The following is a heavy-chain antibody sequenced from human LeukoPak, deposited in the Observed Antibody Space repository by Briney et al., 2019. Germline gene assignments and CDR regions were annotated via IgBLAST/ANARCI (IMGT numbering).Heavy chain of an antibody. V-gene: IGHV4-34*01. CDR3: ARGRPRWLQIPNRYFDY. D-gene: IGHD5-24*01. CDR2: INHSGST. J-gene: IGHJ4*02. Sequence: GSLRLSCAASGFTVSSNYMSWIRQPPGKGLEWIGEINHSGSTNYNPSLKSRVTISVDTSKNQFSLKLSSVTAADTAVYYCARGRPRWLQIPNRYFDYWGQGTLVTVSS. CDR1: GFTVSSNY.